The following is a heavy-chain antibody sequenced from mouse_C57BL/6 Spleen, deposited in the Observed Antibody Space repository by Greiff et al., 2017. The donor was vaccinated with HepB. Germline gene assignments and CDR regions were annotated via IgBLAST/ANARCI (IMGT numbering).Heavy chain of an antibody. D-gene: IGHD1-1*01. CDR3: AREGNFYYGRAWFAY. J-gene: IGHJ3*01. V-gene: IGHV1-47*01. CDR1: GYTFTTYP. Sequence: VQLQQSGAELVKPGASVKMSCKASGYTFTTYPIEWMKQNHGKSLEWIGNFHPYNDDTKYNEKFNGKATLTVEKSSSTVYLELSRLTSDDSAVYYGAREGNFYYGRAWFAYWGQGTLVTVSA. CDR2: FHPYNDDT.